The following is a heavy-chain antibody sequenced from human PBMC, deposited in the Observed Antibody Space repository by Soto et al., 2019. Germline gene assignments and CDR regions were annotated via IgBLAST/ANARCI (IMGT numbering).Heavy chain of an antibody. CDR3: ARDKRVLRYFDWLFSGMDV. D-gene: IGHD3-9*01. V-gene: IGHV6-1*01. Sequence: PSQTLSLTCAISGDSVSSNSAAWNWIRQSPSRGLEWLGRTYYRSKWYNDYAVSVKSRITINPDTSKNQFSLQLNSVTPEDTAVYYCARDKRVLRYFDWLFSGMDVWGQGTTVTVSS. CDR2: TYYRSKWYN. CDR1: GDSVSSNSAA. J-gene: IGHJ6*02.